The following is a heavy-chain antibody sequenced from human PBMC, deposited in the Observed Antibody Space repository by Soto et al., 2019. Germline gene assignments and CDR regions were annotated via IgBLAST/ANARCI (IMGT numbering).Heavy chain of an antibody. CDR3: AGGYSGYDWAGYYGMDV. Sequence: PSETLSLTCTVSGGSISSGDYYWSWIRQPPGKGLEWIGYIYYSGSTYYNPSLKSRVTISVDTSKNQFSLKLSSVTAADTAVYYCAGGYSGYDWAGYYGMDVLGQGTTVTVSS. J-gene: IGHJ6*02. CDR1: GGSISSGDYY. V-gene: IGHV4-30-4*01. D-gene: IGHD5-12*01. CDR2: IYYSGST.